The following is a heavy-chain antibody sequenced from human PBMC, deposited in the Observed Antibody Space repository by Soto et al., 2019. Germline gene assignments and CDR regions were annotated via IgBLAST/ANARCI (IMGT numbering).Heavy chain of an antibody. CDR1: GFTFSGSA. D-gene: IGHD3-16*01. Sequence: GGSLRLSCAASGFTFSGSAMHWVRQASGKGLEWVGRIRSKANSYATAYAASVKGRFTISRDDSKNTAYLQMNSLKTEDTAVYYCTRGLMTANWFDPWGQGTLVTVSS. J-gene: IGHJ5*02. V-gene: IGHV3-73*01. CDR3: TRGLMTANWFDP. CDR2: IRSKANSYAT.